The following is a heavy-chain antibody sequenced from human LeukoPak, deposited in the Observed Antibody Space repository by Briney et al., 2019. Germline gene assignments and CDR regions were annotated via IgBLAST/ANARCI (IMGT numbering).Heavy chain of an antibody. D-gene: IGHD7-27*01. V-gene: IGHV5-51*01. CDR3: ARRANWGYYFDY. CDR2: MYPGDSEA. CDR1: GYSSINYW. Sequence: GESLKISCAGSGYSSINYWIGCVRQLPGKGLEWMGIMYPGDSEATYSPSFQGQVTISADKSISTAYLQWRSLKATDTAMYYCARRANWGYYFDYWGQGTLVTVSS. J-gene: IGHJ4*02.